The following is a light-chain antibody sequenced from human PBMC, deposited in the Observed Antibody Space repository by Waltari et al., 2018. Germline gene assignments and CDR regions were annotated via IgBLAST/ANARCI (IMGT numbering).Light chain of an antibody. V-gene: IGLV2-14*03. J-gene: IGLJ1*01. CDR2: NVS. CDR3: SSYTSDYTYV. Sequence: QSALTQPASVSGSPGPSITLSCTGTSSDVGGFYFVSWYQQHPAKAPKLIISNVSRRPSGVSYRFSGSKSGNRASLTISGLQAEDEATYYCSSYTSDYTYVFGTGTEVTVV. CDR1: SSDVGGFYF.